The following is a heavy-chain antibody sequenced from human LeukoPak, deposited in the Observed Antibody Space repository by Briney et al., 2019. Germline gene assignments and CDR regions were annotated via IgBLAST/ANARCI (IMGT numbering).Heavy chain of an antibody. D-gene: IGHD3-22*01. Sequence: SETLSLTCTVSGGSISGYYWSWIRQPPGKGLEWIGEINHSGSTNYSPSLKSRVTISVDTSKNQFSLKLSSVTAADTAVYYCARRRITMIVVVTLNYFDYWGRGTLVTVSS. CDR1: GGSISGYY. CDR3: ARRRITMIVVVTLNYFDY. V-gene: IGHV4-34*01. J-gene: IGHJ4*02. CDR2: INHSGST.